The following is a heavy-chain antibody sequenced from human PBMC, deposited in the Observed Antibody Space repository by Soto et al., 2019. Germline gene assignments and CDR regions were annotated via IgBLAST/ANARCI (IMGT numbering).Heavy chain of an antibody. CDR3: ASADRTLVTSYGLDV. Sequence: PSETLSLTCAVSGGSFSGFYWTWIRQPPGEGLEWIGEINHSGTINFNPSLRSRLTISLDSSKKHFSLKLTSLTAADAAVYYCASADRTLVTSYGLDVWGQGTTVTAS. CDR1: GGSFSGFY. J-gene: IGHJ6*02. V-gene: IGHV4-34*01. D-gene: IGHD2-21*02. CDR2: INHSGTI.